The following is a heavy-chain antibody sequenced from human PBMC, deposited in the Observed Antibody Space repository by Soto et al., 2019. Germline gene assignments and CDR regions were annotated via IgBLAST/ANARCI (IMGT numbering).Heavy chain of an antibody. CDR2: ITWHSGTI. CDR3: AKEMIAFGDFNYYYMDV. CDR1: GFTFDQYT. V-gene: IGHV3-9*01. Sequence: EVQLVESGGGLVQPGRSLRLACAASGFTFDQYTMHWVRQAPGKGLEWVSSITWHSGTIGYADSVKGRFTISRDNAKNSLYLQMNSLRGEDTALYYCAKEMIAFGDFNYYYMDVWGNGTTVNVSS. J-gene: IGHJ6*03. D-gene: IGHD3-16*01.